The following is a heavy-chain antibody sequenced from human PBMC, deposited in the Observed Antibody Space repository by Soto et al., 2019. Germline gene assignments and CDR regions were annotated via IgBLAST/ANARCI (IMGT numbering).Heavy chain of an antibody. CDR3: TRDEYSSSSTAFDI. Sequence: HPGGSLRLSCTASGFTFGDYAMSWFRQAPGKGLEWVGFIRSKAYGGTTEYAASVKGRFTISRDDSKSIAYLQMNSLKTEDTAVYYCTRDEYSSSSTAFDIWGQGTMVTVSS. D-gene: IGHD6-6*01. J-gene: IGHJ3*02. CDR2: IRSKAYGGTT. V-gene: IGHV3-49*03. CDR1: GFTFGDYA.